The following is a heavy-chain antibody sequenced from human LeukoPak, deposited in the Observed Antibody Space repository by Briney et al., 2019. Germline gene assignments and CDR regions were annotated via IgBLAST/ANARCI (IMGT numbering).Heavy chain of an antibody. CDR1: GFTFSSYW. V-gene: IGHV3-7*01. D-gene: IGHD2-2*01. CDR2: IKQDGSEK. Sequence: GGSLRLSCAASGFTFSSYWMSWVRQAPGKGLEWVANIKQDGSEKYYVDSVKGRFTISRDNAKNSLYLQMNSLRAEDTAVYYCARDGPPSKDIVVVPAASFDYWGQGTLVTVSS. CDR3: ARDGPPSKDIVVVPAASFDY. J-gene: IGHJ4*02.